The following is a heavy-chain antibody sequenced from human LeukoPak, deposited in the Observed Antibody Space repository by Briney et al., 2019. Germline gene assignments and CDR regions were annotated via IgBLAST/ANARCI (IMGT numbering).Heavy chain of an antibody. D-gene: IGHD2-2*02. J-gene: IGHJ3*02. CDR2: ISYDGSNK. V-gene: IGHV3-30-3*01. CDR1: GFTFSSYA. CDR3: ARDLKGYCSSTSCYRDAFDI. Sequence: GGSLRLSCAASGFTFSSYAMHWVRQAPGKGLEWVAVISYDGSNKYYADSVKGRFTISRDNSKNTLYLQMNSLRAEDTAVYYCARDLKGYCSSTSCYRDAFDIWGQGTMVTVSS.